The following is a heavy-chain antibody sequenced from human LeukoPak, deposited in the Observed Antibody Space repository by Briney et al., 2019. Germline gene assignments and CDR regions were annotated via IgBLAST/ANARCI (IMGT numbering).Heavy chain of an antibody. CDR3: ARDAALAVAVDYYYYGMDV. CDR2: INSDGSST. Sequence: GGSLRLSCAASGFTFSSFLMHWVRQVPGQGLVWVSRINSDGSSTSYADSVKGRFTISRDNAKNTLYLQMNSLRVEDTALYYCARDAALAVAVDYYYYGMDVWGQGTTVTVSS. V-gene: IGHV3-74*01. D-gene: IGHD6-19*01. CDR1: GFTFSSFL. J-gene: IGHJ6*02.